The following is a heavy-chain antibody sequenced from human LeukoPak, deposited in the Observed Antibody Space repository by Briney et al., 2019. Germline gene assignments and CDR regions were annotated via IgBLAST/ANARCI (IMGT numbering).Heavy chain of an antibody. Sequence: ASVKVSCKASGYTFNSYYMHWVRQAPGQGLEWMGIINPSGDFTSYAQKFQGRVTMTKDTSTSTVYMELSSLRSGDTAVFYCARGVLVGATSVVDYWGQGTLVTVSS. D-gene: IGHD1-26*01. CDR1: GYTFNSYY. CDR2: INPSGDFT. J-gene: IGHJ4*02. V-gene: IGHV1-46*02. CDR3: ARGVLVGATSVVDY.